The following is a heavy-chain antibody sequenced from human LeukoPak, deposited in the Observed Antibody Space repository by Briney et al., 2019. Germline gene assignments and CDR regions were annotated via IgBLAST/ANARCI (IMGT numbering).Heavy chain of an antibody. V-gene: IGHV4-59*01. D-gene: IGHD6-19*01. CDR1: GGSITGYY. CDR3: VRVLYRGSSSRGWIDL. CDR2: IYDSGST. Sequence: KPSETLSLTCTVSGGSITGYYWSWIRQPPGKGLEWIGQIYDSGSTYYNPSLESRVTISIDTSKNQFSLKLTSVTSADTAVYYCVRVLYRGSSSRGWIDLWGQGILVTVSS. J-gene: IGHJ4*02.